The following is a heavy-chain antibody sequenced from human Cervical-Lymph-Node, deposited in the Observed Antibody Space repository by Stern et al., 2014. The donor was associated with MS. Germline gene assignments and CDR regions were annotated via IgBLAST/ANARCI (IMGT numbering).Heavy chain of an antibody. CDR3: ARWETLWGEDFDY. D-gene: IGHD1-26*01. V-gene: IGHV1-18*01. CDR2: INAYNGNT. J-gene: IGHJ4*02. CDR1: GYTFTSYG. Sequence: VQLVESGAEVKKPGASVKVSCKASGYTFTSYGISWVRQAPGQGLEWMGWINAYNGNTNYAQKLQGRVTMTTDTSTSTASMELRSLRSDDTAVYYCARWETLWGEDFDYWGQGTLVTVSS.